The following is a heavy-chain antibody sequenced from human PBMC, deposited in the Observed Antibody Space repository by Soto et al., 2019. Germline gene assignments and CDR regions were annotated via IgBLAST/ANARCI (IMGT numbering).Heavy chain of an antibody. J-gene: IGHJ4*02. CDR3: ERDRNYYDCSGYHWSLVRAYYFDY. Sequence: PGGSRRLSVAASGFTFSSYGMTGGPQGPGKARGWGANLKQDGSEKYYVDSVKGRFNISTANPKHSPYLQMNSMRAEDTAVYYCERDRNYYDCSGYHWSLVRAYYFDYWGQGTLVTVSS. CDR2: LKQDGSEK. D-gene: IGHD3-22*01. V-gene: IGHV3-7*03. CDR1: GFTFSSYG.